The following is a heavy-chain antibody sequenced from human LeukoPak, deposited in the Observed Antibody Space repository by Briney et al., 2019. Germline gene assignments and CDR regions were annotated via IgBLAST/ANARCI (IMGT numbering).Heavy chain of an antibody. CDR3: ARTPSGSYVDY. Sequence: PGGSLRLSCAASGFTFSSYAMHWVRQAPGKGLEYVSAISSNGGSTYYANSVKGRFTISRDNSKNTLYLQVGSLRAEDMAVYYCARTPSGSYVDYWGQGTLVTVSS. J-gene: IGHJ4*02. V-gene: IGHV3-64*01. CDR2: ISSNGGST. D-gene: IGHD1-26*01. CDR1: GFTFSSYA.